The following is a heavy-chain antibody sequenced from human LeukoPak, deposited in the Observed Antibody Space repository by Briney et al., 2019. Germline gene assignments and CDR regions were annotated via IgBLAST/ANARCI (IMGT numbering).Heavy chain of an antibody. Sequence: GASVKVSCETSGYSFSGYYIHWVRQAPGQGLEWMGCINPNSGGTNYAQKFQGRVTMTRDTSISTAYMELSRLRSDDTAVYYCARDFTNWGYYGYWGQGTLVTVSS. CDR3: ARDFTNWGYYGY. V-gene: IGHV1-2*02. CDR1: GYSFSGYY. CDR2: INPNSGGT. D-gene: IGHD7-27*01. J-gene: IGHJ4*02.